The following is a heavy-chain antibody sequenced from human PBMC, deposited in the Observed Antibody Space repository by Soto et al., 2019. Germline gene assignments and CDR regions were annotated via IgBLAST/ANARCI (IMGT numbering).Heavy chain of an antibody. Sequence: EVQLLESGGGLVQPGGSLRLSCAASGFTFSSYAMSWVRQAPGKGLEWVSAISGSGGSTYYADSVKGRFTISRDSSRNTLYVQMTSLGADDTAVCYWAKVRSGWYGRLFDPWGQGTLGTVSS. CDR3: AKVRSGWYGRLFDP. V-gene: IGHV3-23*01. CDR2: ISGSGGST. J-gene: IGHJ5*02. D-gene: IGHD6-19*01. CDR1: GFTFSSYA.